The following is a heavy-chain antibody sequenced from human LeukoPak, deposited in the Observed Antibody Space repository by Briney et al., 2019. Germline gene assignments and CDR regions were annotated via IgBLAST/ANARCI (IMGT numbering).Heavy chain of an antibody. Sequence: GGSLRLSCAASGFTFSSCWMSWVRQAPGKGLEWVANIKQDGSEKYYVDSVKGRFTISRDNAKNSLYLQMNSLRAEDTAVYYCARYSVTKLDYWGQGTLVTVSS. J-gene: IGHJ4*02. D-gene: IGHD4-17*01. CDR1: GFTFSSCW. V-gene: IGHV3-7*01. CDR2: IKQDGSEK. CDR3: ARYSVTKLDY.